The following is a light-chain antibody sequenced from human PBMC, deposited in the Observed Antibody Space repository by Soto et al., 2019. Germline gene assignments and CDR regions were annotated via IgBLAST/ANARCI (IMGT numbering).Light chain of an antibody. V-gene: IGKV3-11*01. J-gene: IGKJ4*01. CDR3: QHRVGGVF. Sequence: EIVLTQSPGTLSLSLGERATLSCRARQSVGSYLGWYQQKPGQAPRLLMSDVSRRATGIPARFSGSGSGTDFTLTISSLEPEDAAVYYCQHRVGGVFFGGGTKVEIK. CDR2: DVS. CDR1: QSVGSY.